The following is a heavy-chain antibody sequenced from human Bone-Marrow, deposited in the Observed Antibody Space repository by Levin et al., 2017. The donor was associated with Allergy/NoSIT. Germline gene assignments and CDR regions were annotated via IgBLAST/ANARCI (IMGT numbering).Heavy chain of an antibody. CDR1: GFTLSDYW. CDR2: ISTHGNTI. D-gene: IGHD5-12*01. J-gene: IGHJ5*01. V-gene: IGHV3-74*01. Sequence: EASVKVSCAVSGFTLSDYWMHWVRQAPGKGLMWVSRISTHGNTIDYADSVKGRFTISRDFAKNTLYLQMDRLRVEDTAVYYCARDLSGFFDFWGQGALVSVSS. CDR3: ARDLSGFFDF.